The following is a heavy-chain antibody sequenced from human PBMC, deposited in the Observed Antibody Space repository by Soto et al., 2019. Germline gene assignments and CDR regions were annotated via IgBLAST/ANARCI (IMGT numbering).Heavy chain of an antibody. CDR3: TASKTAGGFDV. V-gene: IGHV3-15*04. D-gene: IGHD3-10*01. Sequence: EVQVVESGGGLVKPEESLRLSCAVSGFTFTDAYMGWVRQAQGKGLEWVVRIVRRVDGVTIDYAAPVKGRFTISGDESKNTLYLQMNSLRIEDTAMYYCTASKTAGGFDVWGPGTTVTVS. CDR2: IVRRVDGVTI. CDR1: GFTFTDAY. J-gene: IGHJ3*01.